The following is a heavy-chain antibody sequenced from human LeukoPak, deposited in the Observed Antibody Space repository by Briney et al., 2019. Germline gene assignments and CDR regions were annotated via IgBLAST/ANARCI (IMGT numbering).Heavy chain of an antibody. CDR2: IYYRVTS. J-gene: IGHJ5*02. V-gene: IGHV4-59*08. Sequence: SETLSLTCTVSGDSISTYYWSWIRQPPGKGLEWIGYIYYRVTSDYNPSLKSRVTISVDTSKYQFSLKVRSVTAADTAVYYCARVRTVRFDPWGQGTLVTVSS. CDR3: ARVRTVRFDP. CDR1: GDSISTYY.